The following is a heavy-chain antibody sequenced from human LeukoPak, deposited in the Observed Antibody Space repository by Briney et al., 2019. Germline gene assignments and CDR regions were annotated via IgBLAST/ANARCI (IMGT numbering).Heavy chain of an antibody. J-gene: IGHJ3*02. CDR1: GFTPSSNW. CDR2: IYSYGSRT. D-gene: IGHD1-26*01. V-gene: IGHV3-74*01. Sequence: GGSLRLSCAGSGFTPSSNWMHWVRQAPGKGRVWVSRIYSYGSRTNYADSVKGRFTIPGDNGKNTQYLQMNSLRAEDTAVSYCARSGRGGAFDIWGQGTTVTVSS. CDR3: ARSGRGGAFDI.